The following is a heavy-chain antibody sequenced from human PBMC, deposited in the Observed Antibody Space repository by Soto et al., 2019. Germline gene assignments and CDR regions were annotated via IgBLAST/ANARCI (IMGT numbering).Heavy chain of an antibody. V-gene: IGHV4-59*01. J-gene: IGHJ4*02. D-gene: IGHD6-13*01. CDR3: ARASVRGIAAAGTPNFDY. Sequence: ESLSLTCTVSVGSISSYYWSWIRQRPGKGLEWIGYIYYSGSTNYNPSLKSRVTISVDTSKNQFSLKLSSVTAADTAVYYCARASVRGIAAAGTPNFDYWGQGTLVTVSS. CDR2: IYYSGST. CDR1: VGSISSYY.